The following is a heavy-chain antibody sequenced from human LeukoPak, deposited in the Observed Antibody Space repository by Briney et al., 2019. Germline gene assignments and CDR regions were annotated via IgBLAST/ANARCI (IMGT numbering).Heavy chain of an antibody. CDR3: ARETQGLDF. CDR2: ISSSGSTI. CDR1: GFTFSSYE. V-gene: IGHV3-48*03. Sequence: GGSLRLSCAASGFTFSSYEMNWVRQAPGKGLEWVSYISSSGSTIYYADSVKGRFTISRDNAKNSLYLQMNSLRVEDTALYFCARETQGLDFWGQGILVTVSS. J-gene: IGHJ4*01. D-gene: IGHD4-23*01.